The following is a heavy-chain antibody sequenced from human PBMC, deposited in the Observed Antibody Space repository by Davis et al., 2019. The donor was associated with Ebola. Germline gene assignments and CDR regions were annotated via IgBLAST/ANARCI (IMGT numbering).Heavy chain of an antibody. D-gene: IGHD2-8*02. J-gene: IGHJ4*02. V-gene: IGHV3-21*01. CDR3: ARDVGPLVVYAARVGYFDY. CDR1: GFTFSSYS. Sequence: SLNISCAASGFTFSSYSMNWVRQAPGKGLEWVSSISSSSSYIYYADSVKGRFTISRDNAKNSLYLQMNSLRAEDTAVYYCARDVGPLVVYAARVGYFDYWGQGTLVTVS. CDR2: ISSSSSYI.